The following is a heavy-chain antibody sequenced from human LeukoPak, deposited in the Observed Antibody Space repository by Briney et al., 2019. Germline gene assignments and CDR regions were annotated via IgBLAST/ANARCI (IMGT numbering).Heavy chain of an antibody. V-gene: IGHV1-69*10. CDR3: AREYYYGSGSYS. J-gene: IGHJ5*02. D-gene: IGHD3-10*01. CDR1: GGTLTIYA. CDR2: IIPILGTA. Sequence: SVKVSCKASGGTLTIYAISWVRQAPGQGLEWMGGIIPILGTANYAQKFQGRVTITADKSTSTAYMELSSLRSEDTAVYYCAREYYYGSGSYSWGQGTLVTVSS.